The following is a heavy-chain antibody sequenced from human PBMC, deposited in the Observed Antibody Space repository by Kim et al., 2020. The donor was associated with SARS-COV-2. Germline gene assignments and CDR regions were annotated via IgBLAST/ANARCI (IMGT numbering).Heavy chain of an antibody. V-gene: IGHV7-4-1*02. CDR1: GYTFTTYA. J-gene: IGHJ4*02. D-gene: IGHD3-3*01. Sequence: ASVKVSCRASGYTFTTYALNWVLQAPGQGLEWMGWISTNTGDPTYAQGFSGRFVFSLDASVNTVYLHINSLKAGDTAVYYCARDHGGGNLGYWGQGTLVT. CDR2: ISTNTGDP. CDR3: ARDHGGGNLGY.